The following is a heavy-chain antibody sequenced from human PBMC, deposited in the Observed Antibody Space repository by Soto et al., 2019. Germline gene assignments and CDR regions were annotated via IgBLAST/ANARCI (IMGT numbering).Heavy chain of an antibody. CDR2: IYYSGST. CDR3: ARPYCSGGSCYGKNYYYYYYLDV. D-gene: IGHD2-15*01. J-gene: IGHJ6*03. V-gene: IGHV4-39*01. Sequence: PSETLSLTCTVSGGSISSSSYYWGWIRQPPGKGLEWIGSIYYSGSTYYNPSLKSRVTISVDTSKNQFSLKLSSVTAADTAVYYCARPYCSGGSCYGKNYYYYYYLDVWGKGSSVIVSS. CDR1: GGSISSSSYY.